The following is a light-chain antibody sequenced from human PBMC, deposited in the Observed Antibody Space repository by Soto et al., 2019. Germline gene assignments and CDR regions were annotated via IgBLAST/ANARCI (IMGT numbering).Light chain of an antibody. CDR1: ETIIDY. Sequence: DIQMSQSPSSLSASVGDSVTITCRASETIIDYLNWYQQQPGEAPKLLIFSASSLHSGVPSRFRGSGSGTLFTLTISRLQPEDFATYFCQQSFSAPRTFGQGTKL. J-gene: IGKJ2*01. V-gene: IGKV1-39*01. CDR3: QQSFSAPRT. CDR2: SAS.